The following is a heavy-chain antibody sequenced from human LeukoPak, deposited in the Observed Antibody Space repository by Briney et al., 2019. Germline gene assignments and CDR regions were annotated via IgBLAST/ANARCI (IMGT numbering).Heavy chain of an antibody. CDR3: ARDMYSSSWSAAFDI. V-gene: IGHV1-18*01. Sequence: ASVKVSCKASGCTFTSYGISWVRQAPGQGLEWMGWISAYNGNTNYAQKLQGRVTMTTDTSTSTAYMELRSLRSDDTAVYYCARDMYSSSWSAAFDIWGQGTMVTVSS. CDR1: GCTFTSYG. CDR2: ISAYNGNT. D-gene: IGHD6-13*01. J-gene: IGHJ3*02.